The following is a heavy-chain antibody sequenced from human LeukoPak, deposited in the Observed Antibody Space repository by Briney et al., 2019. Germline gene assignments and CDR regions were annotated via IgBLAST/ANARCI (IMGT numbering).Heavy chain of an antibody. CDR1: GGTFSSYA. Sequence: ASVKVSCKASGGTFSSYAISWVRQAPGQGLEWMGGIIPIFGTANYAQKFQGKVTITADESTSTAYMELSSLRSEDTAVYYCAREDIVVVVAATRKNYYYGMDVWGQGTTVTVSS. CDR2: IIPIFGTA. J-gene: IGHJ6*02. D-gene: IGHD2-15*01. CDR3: AREDIVVVVAATRKNYYYGMDV. V-gene: IGHV1-69*13.